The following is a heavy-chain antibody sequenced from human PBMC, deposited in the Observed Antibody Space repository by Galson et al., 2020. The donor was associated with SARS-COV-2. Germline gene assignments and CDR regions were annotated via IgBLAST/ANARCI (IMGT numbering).Heavy chain of an antibody. V-gene: IGHV3-30*04. J-gene: IGHJ4*01. D-gene: IGHD3-22*01. CDR2: ISYDGTTR. CDR3: ARETDDHSSSWYYY. CDR1: GFTFSSSA. Sequence: GGSLRLSCAASGFTFSSSAMHWVRQAPGKGLEWVAIISYDGTTRYNSDSVKGRFTISRDISKNTLYLQMNRLRPEDTGVYYCARETDDHSSSWYYYWGHGTLVTVSP.